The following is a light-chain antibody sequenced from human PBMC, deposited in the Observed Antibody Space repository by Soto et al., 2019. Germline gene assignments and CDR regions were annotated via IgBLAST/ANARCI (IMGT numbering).Light chain of an antibody. CDR3: SSYTSSSTPYV. CDR2: EVS. J-gene: IGLJ1*01. CDR1: SSDVGGYNY. Sequence: QSALTQPASVSGSPGQSITISCTGTSSDVGGYNYVSWYQQHPDKAPKLMIYEVSNRPSGVSNRFSGSKSGNTASLTISGRQTEDEADYHCSSYTSSSTPYVFGTGTKVTVL. V-gene: IGLV2-14*01.